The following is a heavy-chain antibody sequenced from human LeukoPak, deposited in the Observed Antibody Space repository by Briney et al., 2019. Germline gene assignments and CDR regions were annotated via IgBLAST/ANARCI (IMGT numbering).Heavy chain of an antibody. J-gene: IGHJ6*04. D-gene: IGHD3-3*01. CDR2: ISRDGGST. Sequence: GGSLRLSCAASGFTFENYAMEWVRQAPGKGLEWVYLISRDGGSTYYADSVRGRFTISRDNRKNSLYLQMNSLRPEDAALYYCTKGEWGDVWGKGTTVTVSS. CDR1: GFTFENYA. CDR3: TKGEWGDV. V-gene: IGHV3-43D*03.